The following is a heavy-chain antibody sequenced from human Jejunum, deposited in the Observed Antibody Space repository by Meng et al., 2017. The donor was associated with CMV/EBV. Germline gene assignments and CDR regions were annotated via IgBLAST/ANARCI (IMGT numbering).Heavy chain of an antibody. J-gene: IGHJ5*02. CDR1: SIRTYW. Sequence: SIRTYWWSWIRKSPGKGLEWIGYIHHSGTTNHNPSLRSRVIMSVDTSNNQFSLKLTSVTAADTAVYYCARDSYHYGSSTYNWFDPWGQGILVTVSS. CDR2: IHHSGTT. D-gene: IGHD3-10*01. V-gene: IGHV4-59*01. CDR3: ARDSYHYGSSTYNWFDP.